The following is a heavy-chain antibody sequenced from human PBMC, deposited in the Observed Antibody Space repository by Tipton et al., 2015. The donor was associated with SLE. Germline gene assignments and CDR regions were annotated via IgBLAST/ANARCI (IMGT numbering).Heavy chain of an antibody. D-gene: IGHD2-15*01. J-gene: IGHJ4*02. CDR3: AKDRWIPGSWPYIVVALPVYFDY. V-gene: IGHV3-23*01. Sequence: SLRLSCAASGFTFSSYAMSWVRQAPGKGLEWVSAISGSGGSTYYADSVKGRFTISRDNSKNTLYLQMNSLRAEDTAVYYCAKDRWIPGSWPYIVVALPVYFDYWGQGTLVTVSS. CDR2: ISGSGGST. CDR1: GFTFSSYA.